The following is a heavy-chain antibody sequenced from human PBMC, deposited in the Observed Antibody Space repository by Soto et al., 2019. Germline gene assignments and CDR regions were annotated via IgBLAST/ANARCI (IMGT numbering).Heavy chain of an antibody. V-gene: IGHV4-59*01. CDR1: GGSISSYY. CDR3: ARGGLELGRYYYGMDV. J-gene: IGHJ6*02. Sequence: SETLSLTCTVSGGSISSYYWSWIRQPPGKGLEWIGCIYYSGSTNYDPSLKSQVTISVDTSKNQFSLKLSSVTAADTAVYYCARGGLELGRYYYGMDVWGQGTTVTVSS. CDR2: IYYSGST. D-gene: IGHD1-26*01.